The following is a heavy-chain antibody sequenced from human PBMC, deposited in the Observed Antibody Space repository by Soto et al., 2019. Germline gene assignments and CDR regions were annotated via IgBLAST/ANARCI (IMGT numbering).Heavy chain of an antibody. CDR2: IHYRWST. V-gene: IGHV4-30-4*01. Sequence: QVQLQESGPGLVKPSQTLSLTCTVSGGSIRSGDYYWSWIRQPPGKGLEWLGYIHYRWSTYYNPSLKSRVTLSVDTSKNQFSLELSSVTAADTAVYYCARADIAVADAFDIWGQGTMVTVSS. CDR3: ARADIAVADAFDI. J-gene: IGHJ3*02. CDR1: GGSIRSGDYY. D-gene: IGHD6-19*01.